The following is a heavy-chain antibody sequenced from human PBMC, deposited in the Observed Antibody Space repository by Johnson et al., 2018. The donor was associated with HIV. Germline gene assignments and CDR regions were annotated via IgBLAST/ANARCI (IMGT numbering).Heavy chain of an antibody. Sequence: QVQLVESGGGVVRPGGSLRLSCAASGFKFSDYHMSWIRQAPGKGLEWVSYISSGGRTIYYADSVKGRFTISRDNTKNTLYLQMNSLRPEDTAVYYCAREFTLDWLNPTIWGQGTMVTVSS. CDR3: AREFTLDWLNPTI. CDR2: ISSGGRTI. J-gene: IGHJ3*02. D-gene: IGHD3-3*01. V-gene: IGHV3-11*04. CDR1: GFKFSDYH.